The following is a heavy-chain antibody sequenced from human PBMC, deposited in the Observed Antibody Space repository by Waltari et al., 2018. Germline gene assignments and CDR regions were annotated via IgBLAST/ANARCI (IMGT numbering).Heavy chain of an antibody. CDR1: GFTVSRNY. V-gene: IGHV3-53*02. CDR3: ARDGADSSGYSY. CDR2: IYTSGST. D-gene: IGHD3-22*01. Sequence: EVQLVETGGGLIQPGGSLRLSCAASGFTVSRNYMHWLRQAPGKGLEWVSVIYTSGSTYYADSVKGRFTISRDISKNTLYLQMNSLRGEDTAVYYCARDGADSSGYSYWGQGTLVTVSS. J-gene: IGHJ4*02.